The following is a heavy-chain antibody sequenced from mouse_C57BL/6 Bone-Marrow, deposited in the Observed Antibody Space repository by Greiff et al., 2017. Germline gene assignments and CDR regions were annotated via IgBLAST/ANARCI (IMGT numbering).Heavy chain of an antibody. J-gene: IGHJ1*03. D-gene: IGHD1-1*01. CDR1: GFTFSNYW. V-gene: IGHV6-3*01. CDR2: IRLKSDNYAT. Sequence: DVQLQESGGGLVQPGGSMKLSCVASGFTFSNYWMNWVRQSPEKGLEWVAQIRLKSDNYATHYAESVKGRFTISRAKSKSSVYLQMNNLRAEDTGIYYCTEGYGSSYRYFDVWGTGTTVTVSS. CDR3: TEGYGSSYRYFDV.